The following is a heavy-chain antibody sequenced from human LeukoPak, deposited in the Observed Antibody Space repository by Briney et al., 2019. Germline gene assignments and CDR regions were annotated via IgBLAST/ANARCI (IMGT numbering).Heavy chain of an antibody. J-gene: IGHJ3*02. Sequence: PSETLSLTCDVSGGSLTGYYWSWVRQPPGKGLEWIGEINRVGSSYNNPSLKSRVTISVDTSKNQFSLKLSSVTAADTAVYYCASGGQLRYFDWYPPAFDIWGQGTMVTVSS. D-gene: IGHD3-9*01. V-gene: IGHV4-34*01. CDR1: GGSLTGYY. CDR3: ASGGQLRYFDWYPPAFDI. CDR2: INRVGSS.